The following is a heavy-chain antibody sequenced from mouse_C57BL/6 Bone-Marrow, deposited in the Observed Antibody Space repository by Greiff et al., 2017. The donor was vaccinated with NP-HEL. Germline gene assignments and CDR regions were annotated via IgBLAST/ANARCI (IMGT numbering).Heavy chain of an antibody. J-gene: IGHJ1*03. V-gene: IGHV5-16*01. CDR2: INYDGSST. Sequence: EVQLVESEGGLVQPGSSMKLSCTASGFTFSDYYMAWVRQVPEKGLEWVANINYDGSSTYYLDSLKSRFIISRDNAKNILYLQMSSLKSEDTATYYCARDRGGGYYFWYFDVWGTGTTVTVSS. D-gene: IGHD2-3*01. CDR3: ARDRGGGYYFWYFDV. CDR1: GFTFSDYY.